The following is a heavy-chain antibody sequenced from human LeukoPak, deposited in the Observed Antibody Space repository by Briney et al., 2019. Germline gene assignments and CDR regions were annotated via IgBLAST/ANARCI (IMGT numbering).Heavy chain of an antibody. CDR2: INPSGST. V-gene: IGHV4-34*01. Sequence: SETLSLTCAVYGGPFSGYHWSWIRQPPGKGLEWIGEINPSGSTNYNPSLKSRVTISVDTSKNQFSLKLSSVTAADTAVYYCARGAYCSSTSCTPQCVYYYYYGMEVWGQGTTVTVSS. CDR3: ARGAYCSSTSCTPQCVYYYYYGMEV. CDR1: GGPFSGYH. J-gene: IGHJ6*02. D-gene: IGHD2-2*01.